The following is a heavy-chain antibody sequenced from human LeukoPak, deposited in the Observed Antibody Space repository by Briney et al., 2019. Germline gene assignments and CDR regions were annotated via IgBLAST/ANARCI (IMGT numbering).Heavy chain of an antibody. CDR2: FDPEDGET. V-gene: IGHV1-24*01. CDR1: GYTLTELS. J-gene: IGHJ1*01. D-gene: IGHD6-19*01. CDR3: AIPVAGKGSEYFQH. Sequence: GASVKVSCKVSGYTLTELSMHWVRQAPGKGLEWMGGFDPEDGETIYAQKFQGRVTMTEDTSTDTAYMELSSLRSEDTAVYYCAIPVAGKGSEYFQHWGQGTLVTVSS.